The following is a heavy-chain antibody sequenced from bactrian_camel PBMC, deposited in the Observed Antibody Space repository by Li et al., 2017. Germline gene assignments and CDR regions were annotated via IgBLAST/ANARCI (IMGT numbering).Heavy chain of an antibody. V-gene: IGHV3S53*01. CDR3: ARPGGIVVVVTRGVW. CDR1: GSGYSVYTYC. Sequence: QVQLVESGGGSVQAGGSLRLSCAASGSGYSVYTYCLAWFRQAPGQEREGVGAIEGDGSVSHGDPVKGRFTISRDNAKNTMYLQLNSLKTEDTAMYYCARPGGIVVVVTRGVWSGARGPRSPS. CDR2: IEGDGSV. J-gene: IGHJ4*01. D-gene: IGHD2*01.